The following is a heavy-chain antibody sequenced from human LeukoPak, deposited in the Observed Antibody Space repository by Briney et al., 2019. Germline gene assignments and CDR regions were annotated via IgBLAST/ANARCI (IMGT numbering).Heavy chain of an antibody. CDR2: IYYSGST. V-gene: IGHV4-39*07. D-gene: IGHD6-13*01. CDR1: GGSISSSSYY. CDR3: ARSGITAAAFY. J-gene: IGHJ4*02. Sequence: PSETLSLTCTVSGGSISSSSYYWGWIRQPPGKGLEWIGSIYYSGSTYYNPSLKSRVTISVDTSKNQFSLKLSSVTAADTAVYYCARSGITAAAFYWGQGTLVTVSS.